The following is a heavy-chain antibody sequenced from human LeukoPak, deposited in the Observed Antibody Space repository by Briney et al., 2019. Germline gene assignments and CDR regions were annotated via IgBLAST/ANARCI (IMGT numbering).Heavy chain of an antibody. Sequence: PGGSLRLSCAASGFTFSSHSMNWVCQAPGKGLDWVSYISTSNSTIYYADSVKGRFTISRDNAKNSLYLQMNSLRAEDTAVYYCARSQNWYFDLWGRGTLVTVSS. V-gene: IGHV3-48*01. CDR3: ARSQNWYFDL. CDR2: ISTSNSTI. J-gene: IGHJ2*01. CDR1: GFTFSSHS.